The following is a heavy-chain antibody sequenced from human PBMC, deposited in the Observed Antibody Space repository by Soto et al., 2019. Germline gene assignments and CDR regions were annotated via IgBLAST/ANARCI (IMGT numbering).Heavy chain of an antibody. V-gene: IGHV1-46*01. Sequence: GASVKVSCKASGYTFTSYYMHWVRQAPGQGLEWMGIINPSGGSTSYAQKFQGRVTMTRDTSTSTVYTELSSLRSEDTAVYYCARDPVPAAIYYYGMDVWGQGTTVTVSS. CDR3: ARDPVPAAIYYYGMDV. D-gene: IGHD2-2*02. CDR2: INPSGGST. J-gene: IGHJ6*02. CDR1: GYTFTSYY.